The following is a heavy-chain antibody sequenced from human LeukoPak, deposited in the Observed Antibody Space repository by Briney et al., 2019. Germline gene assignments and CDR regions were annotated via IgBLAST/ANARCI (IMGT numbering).Heavy chain of an antibody. J-gene: IGHJ4*02. V-gene: IGHV4-39*07. CDR2: IYYSGST. CDR1: GGSISSSNYY. CDR3: ARGRRGRIAVAAYFDS. D-gene: IGHD6-19*01. Sequence: SETLSLTCTVSGGSISSSNYYWGWIRQPPGKGLEWIGSIYYSGSTYYNPSLKSRVIVSLDTSKNQFSLKLTSVTAADTAVYYCARGRRGRIAVAAYFDSWGQGTLVTVSS.